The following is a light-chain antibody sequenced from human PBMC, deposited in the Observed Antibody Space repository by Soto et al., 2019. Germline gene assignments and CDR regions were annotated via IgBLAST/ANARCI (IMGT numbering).Light chain of an antibody. V-gene: IGKV3-15*01. CDR3: QQYNNWPPIT. Sequence: EIVMTQSAATLSVSPGERATLSCGASQSVSSNLAWYQQKPGQAPRLLIYGASTRATGIPARFSGSGSETEFTLTISSLQSEDFAVYYCQQYNNWPPITFGQGTRLEIK. J-gene: IGKJ5*01. CDR2: GAS. CDR1: QSVSSN.